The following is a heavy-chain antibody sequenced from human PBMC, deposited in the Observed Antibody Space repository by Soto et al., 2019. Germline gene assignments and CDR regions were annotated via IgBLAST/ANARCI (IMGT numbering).Heavy chain of an antibody. D-gene: IGHD3-22*01. J-gene: IGHJ4*02. V-gene: IGHV1-2*02. CDR2: ISPNSGGT. CDR3: ARRKGDYYDSSGYHYYFDY. Sequence: ASVKVSCKASGYTFTDYYVHWVRQAPGQGLEWMGWISPNSGGTKSAQKFQGRVTMTRDTSISTAYMGLSRLRSDDTAVYYCARRKGDYYDSSGYHYYFDYWGQGTLVTVSS. CDR1: GYTFTDYY.